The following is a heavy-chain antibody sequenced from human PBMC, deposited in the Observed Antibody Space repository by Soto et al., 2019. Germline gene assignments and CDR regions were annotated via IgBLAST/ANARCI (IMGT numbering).Heavy chain of an antibody. V-gene: IGHV3-33*01. Sequence: GGSLRLSCAASGFTFSSYGMHWVRRAPGKGLEWVAVIWYDGSNKYYADSVKGRFTISRDNSKNTLYLQMNSLRAEDTAVYYCARDGGYCSGGSCSSYYFDYWGQGTLVTVSS. CDR3: ARDGGYCSGGSCSSYYFDY. CDR1: GFTFSSYG. CDR2: IWYDGSNK. D-gene: IGHD2-15*01. J-gene: IGHJ4*02.